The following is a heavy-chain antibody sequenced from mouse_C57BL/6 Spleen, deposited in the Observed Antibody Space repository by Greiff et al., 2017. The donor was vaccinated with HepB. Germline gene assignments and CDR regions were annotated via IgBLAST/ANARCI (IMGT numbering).Heavy chain of an antibody. V-gene: IGHV1-55*01. CDR3: ARGDDGYCWFDY. CDR1: GYTFTSYW. D-gene: IGHD2-3*01. CDR2: IYPGSGST. J-gene: IGHJ3*01. Sequence: QVQLQQPGAELVKPGASVKMSCKASGYTFTSYWITWVKHSPGQGLEWIGQIYPGSGSTNYNEKFKSKATLTVDTSSSTAYMQLSSLTSEASAVDYCARGDDGYCWFDYWGQGTLVTVSA.